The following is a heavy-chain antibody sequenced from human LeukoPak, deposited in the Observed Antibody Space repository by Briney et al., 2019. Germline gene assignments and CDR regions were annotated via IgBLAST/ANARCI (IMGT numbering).Heavy chain of an antibody. Sequence: PGRSLRLSCAASGFTFSSYGMHWVRQAPGKGLEWVAVISYDGSNKYYADSVKGRFTISRDNSKNTLYLQMNSLRAEDTAVYYCAKGDSTFSEFDYWGQGTRVTVSS. CDR1: GFTFSSYG. D-gene: IGHD2/OR15-2a*01. V-gene: IGHV3-30*18. CDR3: AKGDSTFSEFDY. CDR2: ISYDGSNK. J-gene: IGHJ4*02.